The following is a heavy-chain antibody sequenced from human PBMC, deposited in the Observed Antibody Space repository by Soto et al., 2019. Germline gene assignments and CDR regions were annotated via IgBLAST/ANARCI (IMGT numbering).Heavy chain of an antibody. V-gene: IGHV4-59*05. Sequence: PSETLSLTCTVSGGSMISYYWSWIRQPPGRGLEWVGSIYYDGRTYYNASLKSRVTISVDTSKNQFSLKVNSVTVADTAVYYCARRSHTNWPAYWGHGTQVTVSS. CDR3: ARRSHTNWPAY. J-gene: IGHJ4*01. CDR1: GGSMISYY. CDR2: IYYDGRT. D-gene: IGHD2-8*01.